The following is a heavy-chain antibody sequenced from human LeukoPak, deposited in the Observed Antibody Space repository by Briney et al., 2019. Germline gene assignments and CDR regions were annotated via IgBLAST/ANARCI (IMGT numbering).Heavy chain of an antibody. CDR2: IYYSGST. V-gene: IGHV4-59*01. D-gene: IGHD6-19*01. CDR3: ARVLAVAGTGDAFDI. J-gene: IGHJ3*02. Sequence: IGYIYYSGSTNYNPSLKSRVTISVDTPKNQFSLKLSSVTAADTAVYYCARVLAVAGTGDAFDIWGQGTMVTVSP.